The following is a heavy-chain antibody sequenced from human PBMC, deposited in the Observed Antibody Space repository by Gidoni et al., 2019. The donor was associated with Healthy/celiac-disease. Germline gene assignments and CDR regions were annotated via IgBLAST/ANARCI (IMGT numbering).Heavy chain of an antibody. Sequence: EVQLVESGGGLVKPGGSLRLSCAASGFTFSSYSMNWVRQAPGKGLAWVSSISSSSSYIYYADSVKGRFTISRDNAKNSLYLQMNSLRAEDTAVYYCARGATVTYIFDYWGQGTLVTVSS. V-gene: IGHV3-21*01. J-gene: IGHJ4*02. CDR3: ARGATVTYIFDY. D-gene: IGHD4-17*01. CDR2: ISSSSSYI. CDR1: GFTFSSYS.